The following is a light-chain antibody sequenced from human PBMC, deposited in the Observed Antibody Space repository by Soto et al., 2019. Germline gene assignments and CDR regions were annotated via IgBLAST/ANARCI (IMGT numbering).Light chain of an antibody. CDR3: CSYAGSYTYV. V-gene: IGLV2-11*01. J-gene: IGLJ1*01. CDR1: SSDVGGYNY. CDR2: DVS. Sequence: QSVLAQPASVSGSPGQSTIISCTGTSSDVGGYNYVSWYQQHPGKAPKFLIYDVSKRPSGVPDRFSGSKSGNTASLTISGLQAEDEADYYCCSYAGSYTYVFGTGTQLTVL.